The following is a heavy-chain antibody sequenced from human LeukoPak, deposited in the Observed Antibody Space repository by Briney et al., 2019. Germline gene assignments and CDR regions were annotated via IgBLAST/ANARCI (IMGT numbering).Heavy chain of an antibody. J-gene: IGHJ3*02. CDR1: GGSLSSGGYY. CDR3: ATNNLLSSHYAFDI. CDR2: IYHSGST. D-gene: IGHD6-13*01. V-gene: IGHV4-30-2*01. Sequence: PSETLSLTCAVSGGSLSSGGYYWSWIRQPPGKGLEWIGYIYHSGSTYYNPSLKSRVTISVDRSKNQFSLKLSSVTAADTAVYYCATNNLLSSHYAFDIWGQGTMVTVSS.